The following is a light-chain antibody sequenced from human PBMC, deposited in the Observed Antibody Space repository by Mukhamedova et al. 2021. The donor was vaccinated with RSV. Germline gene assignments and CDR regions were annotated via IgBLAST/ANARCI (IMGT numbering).Light chain of an antibody. CDR2: SAS. Sequence: WYQRRVHGKAPKRLIYSASSLQSGVPSRFSGSGSGTEFTLTISTLQPEDFATYYCLQHNSFPFTFGQGTRLEIK. J-gene: IGKJ5*01. V-gene: IGKV1-17*01. CDR3: LQHNSFPFT.